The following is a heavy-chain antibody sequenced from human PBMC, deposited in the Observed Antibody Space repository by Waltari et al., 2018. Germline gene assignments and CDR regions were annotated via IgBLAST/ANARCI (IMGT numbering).Heavy chain of an antibody. CDR2: ISSDGSNK. V-gene: IGHV3-30-3*01. CDR3: ADLLRGIHLD. J-gene: IGHJ4*02. Sequence: QVQVVESGGGVVQPGRSLRLSCAASGFTFSIYLMNWVRQAPGKGLGWVAVISSDGSNKYYADSVKGRFTISRDNSKNTLYLQMNSLRLEDTAIYYCADLLRGIHLDWGQGTLVTVSS. D-gene: IGHD5-18*01. CDR1: GFTFSIYL.